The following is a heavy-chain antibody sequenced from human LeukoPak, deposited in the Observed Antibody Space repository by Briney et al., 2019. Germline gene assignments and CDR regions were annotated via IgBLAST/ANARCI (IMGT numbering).Heavy chain of an antibody. V-gene: IGHV3-23*01. CDR3: AKEGCSSTSCYTNYYYGMDV. CDR2: ISGSGGST. D-gene: IGHD2-2*02. J-gene: IGHJ6*02. CDR1: GFTFSSYA. Sequence: QPGRSLRLSCAASGFTFSSYAMSWVRQAPGKGLEWVSAISGSGGSTYYADSVKGRFTISRDNSKNTLYLQMNSLRAEDTAVYYCAKEGCSSTSCYTNYYYGMDVWGQGTTVTVSS.